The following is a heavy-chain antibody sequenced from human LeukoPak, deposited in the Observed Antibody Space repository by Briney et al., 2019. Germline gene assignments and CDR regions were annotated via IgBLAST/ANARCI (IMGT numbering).Heavy chain of an antibody. V-gene: IGHV3-66*01. D-gene: IGHD3-10*01. CDR2: IYSGGST. CDR3: ARCRFGVSDPHYYYYGMDV. Sequence: PGGSLRLSCAASGFTVSSNYMSWVRQAPGKGLEWVSVIYSGGSTSYADSVKGRFTISRDNSKSTLYLQMNSLRAEDTAVYYCARCRFGVSDPHYYYYGMDVWGQGTTVTVSS. J-gene: IGHJ6*02. CDR1: GFTVSSNY.